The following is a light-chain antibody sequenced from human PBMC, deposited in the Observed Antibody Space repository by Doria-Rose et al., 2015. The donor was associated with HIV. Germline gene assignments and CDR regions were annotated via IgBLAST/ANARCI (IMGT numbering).Light chain of an antibody. CDR3: QQYYSTPYT. J-gene: IGKJ2*01. V-gene: IGKV4-1*01. CDR2: WAS. Sequence: RATINCKSSQSVLYSSNNKNYLAWYQQKPGQPPKLLIYWASTRESGVPDRFSGSGSGTDFSLTISSLQAEDVAVYYCQQYYSTPYTFGKGTRLEIK. CDR1: QSVLYSSNNKNY.